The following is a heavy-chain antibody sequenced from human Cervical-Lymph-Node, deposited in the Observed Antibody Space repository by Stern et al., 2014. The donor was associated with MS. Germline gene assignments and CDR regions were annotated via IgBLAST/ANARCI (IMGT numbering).Heavy chain of an antibody. CDR1: EDTFTTYY. Sequence: QVQLGQSGAEVKKPGASVRVSCKTSEDTFTTYYVHWVRQAPGQGLQWMGIINPSGGSTTYAQKFQGRVTMTRDTSTSTVFMELSSLTSEDTAVYYCARGPLMRGWFDPWGQGTLVTVS. V-gene: IGHV1-46*01. J-gene: IGHJ5*02. CDR3: ARGPLMRGWFDP. CDR2: INPSGGST.